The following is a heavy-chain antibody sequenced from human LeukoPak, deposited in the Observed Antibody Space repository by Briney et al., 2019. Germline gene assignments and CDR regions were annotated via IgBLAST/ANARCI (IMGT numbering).Heavy chain of an antibody. CDR2: ISSDGSNK. CDR3: ARDRVGATDYFDY. V-gene: IGHV3-30*04. Sequence: GGSLRLSCAASGFTFTGYAMLWVRQAPGKGLEWVAVISSDGSNKYYADSVRGRFTISRVNSKNTVDLQMNSLRAEDTAVYYCARDRVGATDYFDYWGQGTLVTVSS. J-gene: IGHJ4*02. CDR1: GFTFTGYA. D-gene: IGHD1-26*01.